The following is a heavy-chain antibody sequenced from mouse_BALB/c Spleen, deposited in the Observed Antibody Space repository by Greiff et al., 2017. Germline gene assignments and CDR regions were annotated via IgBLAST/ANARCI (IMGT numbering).Heavy chain of an antibody. CDR2: IWAGGST. CDR1: GFSLTSYG. CDR3: ARDPSDWFAY. Sequence: QVQLKESGPGLVAPSQSLSITCTVSGFSLTSYGVHWVRQPPGKGLEWLGVIWAGGSTNYNSALMSRLSISKDNSKSQVFLKMNSLQTDDTAMYYCARDPSDWFAYWGQGTLVTVSA. J-gene: IGHJ3*01. V-gene: IGHV2-9*02.